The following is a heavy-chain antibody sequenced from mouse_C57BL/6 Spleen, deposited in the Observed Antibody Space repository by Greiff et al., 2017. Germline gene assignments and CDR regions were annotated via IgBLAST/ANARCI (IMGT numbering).Heavy chain of an antibody. D-gene: IGHD1-2*01. CDR2: IDPSDSYT. CDR1: GYTFTSYW. Sequence: QVQLQQPGAELVMPGASVKLSCKASGYTFTSYWMHWVKQRPGQGLEWIGEIDPSDSYTNYNQKFKGKSTLTVDKSSSTAYMQLSSLTSEDSAVYYCARGGITTATGRFAYWGQGTLVTVSA. V-gene: IGHV1-69*01. CDR3: ARGGITTATGRFAY. J-gene: IGHJ3*01.